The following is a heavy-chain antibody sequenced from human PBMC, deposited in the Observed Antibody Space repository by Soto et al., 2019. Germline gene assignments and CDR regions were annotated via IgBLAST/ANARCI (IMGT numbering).Heavy chain of an antibody. Sequence: EVRLLESGGGLEQPGGSLRLSCITSGFTFDNFAMSWXXXAPGRGLXXYPAISGGGGGKYYADSVKGRFIIARDNSKNTVYLEVNGLRTEDTAVYYCAKDVHYDSSGGLDYWGQGTLVTVSS. J-gene: IGHJ4*02. CDR3: AKDVHYDSSGGLDY. D-gene: IGHD3-22*01. CDR2: ISGGGGGK. CDR1: GFTFDNFA. V-gene: IGHV3-23*01.